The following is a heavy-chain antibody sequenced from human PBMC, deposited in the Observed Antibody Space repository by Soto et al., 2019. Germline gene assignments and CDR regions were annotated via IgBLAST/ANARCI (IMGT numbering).Heavy chain of an antibody. V-gene: IGHV4-34*01. D-gene: IGHD3-10*01. Sequence: SETLSLTCAFYGGSFSGYYWIWIRQPPGKGLEWIGEINHSGSTNYNPSLKSRVTISVDTSKNQFSLKLSSVTAADTAVYYCARGRGGYYGSGSYGRGYYYGMDVWGQGTTVTVSS. CDR1: GGSFSGYY. J-gene: IGHJ6*02. CDR3: ARGRGGYYGSGSYGRGYYYGMDV. CDR2: INHSGST.